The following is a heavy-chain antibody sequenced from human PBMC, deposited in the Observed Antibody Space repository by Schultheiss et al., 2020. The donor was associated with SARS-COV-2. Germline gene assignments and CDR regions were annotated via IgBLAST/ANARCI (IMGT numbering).Heavy chain of an antibody. Sequence: GGSLRISCAASGFTFSSYWIHWVRQAPGKGLVWVSRINSDGSSTSYADSVKGRFTISRDNAKNSLYLQMNSLRAEDTAVYYCARDLQYYDFWSGYFLYYRDVWGKGTTVTVSS. V-gene: IGHV3-74*01. D-gene: IGHD3-3*01. CDR2: INSDGSST. CDR3: ARDLQYYDFWSGYFLYYRDV. J-gene: IGHJ6*03. CDR1: GFTFSSYW.